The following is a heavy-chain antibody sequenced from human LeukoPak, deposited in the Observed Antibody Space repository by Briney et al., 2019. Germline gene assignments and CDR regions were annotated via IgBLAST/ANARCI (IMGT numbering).Heavy chain of an antibody. V-gene: IGHV1-2*02. Sequence: SVTVSCMPSGYTFTGYYIHWVRQAPGQGLEWMGWINPNSGGTNYAQKFQDRVTMTRDTSISTASMELSRLRSGDTAVYYCARGYRAEYNWFDPWGQGTLVTVSS. CDR2: INPNSGGT. D-gene: IGHD5-18*01. J-gene: IGHJ5*02. CDR1: GYTFTGYY. CDR3: ARGYRAEYNWFDP.